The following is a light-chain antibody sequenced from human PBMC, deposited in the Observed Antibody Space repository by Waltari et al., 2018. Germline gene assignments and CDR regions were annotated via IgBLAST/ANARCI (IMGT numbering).Light chain of an antibody. V-gene: IGLV2-14*03. CDR3: SSYSSSSALRV. Sequence: QSALTQPASVSGSPGQSITISCTGTSSDVGAFNYVSWYQQHPGKAPKLIIYDVTNRPSSVSSRFSASKFGNMASLTISGLQADDEADYYCSSYSSSSALRVFGGGTKLTVL. J-gene: IGLJ3*02. CDR1: SSDVGAFNY. CDR2: DVT.